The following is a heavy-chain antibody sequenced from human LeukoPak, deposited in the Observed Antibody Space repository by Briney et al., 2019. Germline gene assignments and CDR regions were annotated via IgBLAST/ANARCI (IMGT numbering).Heavy chain of an antibody. D-gene: IGHD6-6*01. Sequence: SETLSLTCNVSGDSIRNYYWSWIRQTPGKGLEWVGHIYDSGSTNYNPSLKSRVTISVDTSKNQFSLKVTSVTAADTAVYYCARLARGRWFDPWGQGTLVTVSS. CDR3: ARLARGRWFDP. CDR2: IYDSGST. CDR1: GDSIRNYY. J-gene: IGHJ5*02. V-gene: IGHV4-59*08.